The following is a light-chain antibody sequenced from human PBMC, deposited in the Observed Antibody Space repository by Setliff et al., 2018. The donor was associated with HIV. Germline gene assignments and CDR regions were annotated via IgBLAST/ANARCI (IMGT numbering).Light chain of an antibody. V-gene: IGLV2-11*01. CDR1: SSDVGAYNY. CDR2: DVT. J-gene: IGLJ3*02. CDR3: CSYAGTLWT. Sequence: QSALAQPRSVSGSPGQSVTISCTGTSSDVGAYNYVSWYQQYLGKAPKVVIYDVTRRPLGVPDRFSGSKSGNTASLTISSLQTEDEADYYCCSYAGTLWTFGGGTKVTVL.